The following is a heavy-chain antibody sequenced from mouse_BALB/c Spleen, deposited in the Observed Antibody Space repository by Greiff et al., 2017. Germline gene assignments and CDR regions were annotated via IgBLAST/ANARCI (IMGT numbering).Heavy chain of an antibody. D-gene: IGHD1-1*01. CDR3: ARGTVVPMDY. J-gene: IGHJ4*01. CDR2: INPSNGRT. CDR1: GYTFTSYW. Sequence: QVQLQQPGAELVKPGASVKLSCKASGYTFTSYWMHWVKQRPGQGLEWIGEINPSNGRTNYNEKFKSKATLTVDKSSSTAYMQLSSLTSEDSAVYYCARGTVVPMDYWGQGTSVTVSS. V-gene: IGHV1S81*02.